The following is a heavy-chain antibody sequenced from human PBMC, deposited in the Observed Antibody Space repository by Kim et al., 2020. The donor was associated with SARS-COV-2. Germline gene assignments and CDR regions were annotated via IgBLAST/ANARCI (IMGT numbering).Heavy chain of an antibody. CDR3: ARGSGLWFGDLLDY. V-gene: IGHV7-4-1*02. D-gene: IGHD3-10*01. Sequence: YAQGFTGRFVVSLDTSVSTTYLQISSLKGDDTAVYYCARGSGLWFGDLLDYWGQGTLVTVSS. J-gene: IGHJ4*02.